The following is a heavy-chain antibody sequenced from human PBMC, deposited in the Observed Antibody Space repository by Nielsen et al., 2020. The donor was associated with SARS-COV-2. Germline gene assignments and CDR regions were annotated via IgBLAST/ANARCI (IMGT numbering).Heavy chain of an antibody. J-gene: IGHJ6*02. V-gene: IGHV3-23*01. CDR1: GFTFSSYA. Sequence: GESLKISCTASGFTFSSYAMTWVRQAPGKGLEWVSTISSRGDSTYYADSVKGRFTISRDNSKTTLYLQMNSLRAEDTAIYYCAKDRPPNYSYGMDVWGQGTTVTVSS. CDR3: AKDRPPNYSYGMDV. CDR2: ISSRGDST.